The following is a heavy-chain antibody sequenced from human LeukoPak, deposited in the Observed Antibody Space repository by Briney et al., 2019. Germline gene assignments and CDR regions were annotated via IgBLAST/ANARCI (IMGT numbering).Heavy chain of an antibody. D-gene: IGHD6-19*01. CDR3: ARDSKWLGYFDY. J-gene: IGHJ4*02. CDR1: GFTFSSYS. V-gene: IGHV3-21*01. Sequence: GGSLRLSCAASGFTFSSYSMNWVRQAPGKGLEWVSSIGSSSSYIYYADSVKGRFTISRDNAKNSLYLQMNSLRAEDTAVYYCARDSKWLGYFDYWGQGTLVTVSS. CDR2: IGSSSSYI.